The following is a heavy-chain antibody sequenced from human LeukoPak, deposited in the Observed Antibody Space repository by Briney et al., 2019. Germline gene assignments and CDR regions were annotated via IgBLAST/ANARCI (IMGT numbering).Heavy chain of an antibody. CDR1: GFNLNNYS. D-gene: IGHD3-10*01. CDR3: ARDLGVRGVTAHYFDY. CDR2: ISSSSSTI. J-gene: IGHJ4*02. Sequence: PGGSLRLSCAASGFNLNNYSMKWVRQAPGKGLEWVSYISSSSSTIYYADSVKGRFTISRDNAKNSLYLQMNSLRAEDTAVYYCARDLGVRGVTAHYFDYWGQGTLVTVSS. V-gene: IGHV3-48*01.